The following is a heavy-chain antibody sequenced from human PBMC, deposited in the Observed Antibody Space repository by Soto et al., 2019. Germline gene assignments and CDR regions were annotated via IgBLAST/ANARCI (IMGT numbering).Heavy chain of an antibody. CDR3: AKATYSSSSFYYYYGMDV. D-gene: IGHD6-6*01. V-gene: IGHV3-23*01. CDR2: ISGSGGST. Sequence: XVSLRLSGAASGFTFSSYAMSWVRQAPGKGLEWVSAISGSGGSTYYADSVKGRFTISRDNSKNTLYLQMNSLRAEDTAVYYCAKATYSSSSFYYYYGMDVWGQGTTVTVSS. J-gene: IGHJ6*02. CDR1: GFTFSSYA.